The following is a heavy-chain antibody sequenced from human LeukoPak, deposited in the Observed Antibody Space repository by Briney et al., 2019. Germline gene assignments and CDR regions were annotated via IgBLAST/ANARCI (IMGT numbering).Heavy chain of an antibody. J-gene: IGHJ4*02. CDR3: ARGPLYCSSTSCFGVFDY. CDR1: GGSFSGNY. CDR2: INHSGST. Sequence: SETLSLTCAVYGGSFSGNYWSWIRQPPGKGLEWIGEINHSGSTNYNPSLKSRVTISVDTSKNQFSLKLSSVTAADTAVYYCARGPLYCSSTSCFGVFDYWGQGTLVTVSS. D-gene: IGHD2-2*01. V-gene: IGHV4-34*01.